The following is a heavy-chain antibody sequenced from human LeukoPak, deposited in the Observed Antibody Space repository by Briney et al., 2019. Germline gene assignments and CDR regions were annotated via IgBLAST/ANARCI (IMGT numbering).Heavy chain of an antibody. Sequence: GGSLRLSCAASGFTFSTYSMNWVRQAPGKGLEWVSSISSSSSYIYYADSVKGRFTISRDNAENSLYLQMNSLRAEDTAVYYCARHGYYDSSGYFSYWGQGTLVTVSS. J-gene: IGHJ4*02. CDR3: ARHGYYDSSGYFSY. CDR1: GFTFSTYS. CDR2: ISSSSSYI. V-gene: IGHV3-21*01. D-gene: IGHD3-22*01.